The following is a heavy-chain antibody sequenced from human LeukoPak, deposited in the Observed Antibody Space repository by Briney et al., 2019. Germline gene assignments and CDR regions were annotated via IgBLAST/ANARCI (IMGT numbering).Heavy chain of an antibody. J-gene: IGHJ4*02. CDR3: ARAHFGDYRFDY. V-gene: IGHV3-7*01. Sequence: GGSLRLSCAASGFTFTNYWMTWVRQAPGRGLEWVANIKQDGSVKYYVDSVKGRFTISRDNAKNSLYLQMNSLRAEDTAVYYCARAHFGDYRFDYWGQGTLVTVSS. D-gene: IGHD4-17*01. CDR2: IKQDGSVK. CDR1: GFTFTNYW.